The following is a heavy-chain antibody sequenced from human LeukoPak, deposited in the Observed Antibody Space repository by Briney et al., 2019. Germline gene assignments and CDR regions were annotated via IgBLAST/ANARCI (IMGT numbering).Heavy chain of an antibody. CDR1: GFTFSSYG. Sequence: GGSLRLSCAASGFTFSSYGMHWVRQAPGKGLEWVAVIWYDGSNKYYADSVKGRFTISRDNSKNTLYLQMNSLRAEDTAVYYCARDDVRDGYNFHFDYWGQGTLVTVSS. V-gene: IGHV3-33*01. CDR3: ARDDVRDGYNFHFDY. J-gene: IGHJ4*02. D-gene: IGHD5-24*01. CDR2: IWYDGSNK.